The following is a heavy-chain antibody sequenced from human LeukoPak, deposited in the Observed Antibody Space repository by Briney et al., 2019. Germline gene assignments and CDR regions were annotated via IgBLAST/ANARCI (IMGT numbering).Heavy chain of an antibody. CDR1: EFTFSSYA. D-gene: IGHD2-15*01. V-gene: IGHV3-23*01. CDR3: AKQLGYCSDGSCYFPY. J-gene: IGHJ4*02. Sequence: GGSLRLSCAASEFTFSSYAMSWVRQAPGKGLEWVSAISNNGGYTYYADSVQGRFTISRDNSKSTLCLQMNSLRAKDTAVYYCAKQLGYCSDGSCYFPYWGQGTLVTVSS. CDR2: ISNNGGYT.